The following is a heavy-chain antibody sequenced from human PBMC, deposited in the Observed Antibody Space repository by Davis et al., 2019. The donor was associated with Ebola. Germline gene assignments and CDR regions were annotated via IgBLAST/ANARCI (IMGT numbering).Heavy chain of an antibody. CDR3: TTEGVGPGRHFDY. CDR1: GFTFSSDA. Sequence: PGGPLRLSFAPPGFTFSSDAMAWVRQAPGKGLEWVCAIGISGDTFYADFVKGRFTISRDNSKDMVYLQMNSLRVEDTAVYYCTTEGVGPGRHFDYWGQGTLVTVSS. V-gene: IGHV3-23*01. J-gene: IGHJ4*02. D-gene: IGHD1-26*01. CDR2: IGISGDT.